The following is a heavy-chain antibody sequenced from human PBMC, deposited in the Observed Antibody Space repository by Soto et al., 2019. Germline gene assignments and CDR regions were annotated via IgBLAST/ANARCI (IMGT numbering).Heavy chain of an antibody. CDR2: INHSGST. J-gene: IGHJ3*02. Sequence: SETLSLTCAGSGYSISSGYYWGWIRQPPGKGLEWIGEINHSGSTNYNPSLKSRVTISVDTSKNQFSLKLSSVTAADTAVYYCARPRSSIAAGGAFDIWGQGTMVTVSS. V-gene: IGHV4-38-2*01. CDR3: ARPRSSIAAGGAFDI. CDR1: GYSISSGYY. D-gene: IGHD6-6*01.